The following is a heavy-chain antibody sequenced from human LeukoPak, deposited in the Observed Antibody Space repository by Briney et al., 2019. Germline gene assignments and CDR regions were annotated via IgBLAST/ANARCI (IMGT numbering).Heavy chain of an antibody. V-gene: IGHV4-30-4*01. J-gene: IGHJ4*02. D-gene: IGHD3-10*01. CDR3: ARARQYYYGSGKFDY. CDR1: GGSISSGDYY. CDR2: IYYSGST. Sequence: SETLSLTCTVSGGSISSGDYYWSWIRQPPGMGLEWIGYIYYSGSTYYNPSLKSRVTISVDTSKNQFSLKLSSVTAADTAVYYCARARQYYYGSGKFDYWGQGTLVTVSS.